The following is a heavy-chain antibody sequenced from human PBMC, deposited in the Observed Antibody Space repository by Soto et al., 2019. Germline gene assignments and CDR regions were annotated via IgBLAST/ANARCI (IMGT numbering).Heavy chain of an antibody. Sequence: QVQLAESGGGVVQPGRSLRLSCAASGFTFSSYAMHWVRQAPGKGLEWVAVISYDGSNKYYADSVKGRFTISRDNSKNSLYLQMNSLRAEDTALYYCARDTMGRYYGSGSYYFDYWGQGTLVTVSS. V-gene: IGHV3-30-3*01. CDR1: GFTFSSYA. D-gene: IGHD3-10*01. J-gene: IGHJ4*02. CDR2: ISYDGSNK. CDR3: ARDTMGRYYGSGSYYFDY.